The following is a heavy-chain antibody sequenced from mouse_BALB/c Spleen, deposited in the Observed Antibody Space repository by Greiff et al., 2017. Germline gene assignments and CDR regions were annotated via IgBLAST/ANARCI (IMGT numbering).Heavy chain of an antibody. V-gene: IGHV14-3*02. J-gene: IGHJ3*01. CDR2: IDPANGNT. CDR1: GFNIKDTY. CDR3: APITTGAWFAY. D-gene: IGHD1-1*01. Sequence: EVKLMESGAELVKPGASVKLSCTASGFNIKDTYMHWVKQRPEQGLEWIGRIDPANGNTKYDPKFQGKATITADTSSNTAYLQLSSLTSEDTAVYYCAPITTGAWFAYWGQGTLVTVSA.